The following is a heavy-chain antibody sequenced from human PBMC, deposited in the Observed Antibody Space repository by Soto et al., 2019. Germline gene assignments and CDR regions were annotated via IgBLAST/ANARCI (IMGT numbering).Heavy chain of an antibody. CDR2: IYPGDSDT. CDR3: AREGDYYDSMVVYGMDV. D-gene: IGHD3-22*01. V-gene: IGHV5-51*01. Sequence: GESLKISCLGSGYSFTSYWIGWVRQMPGKGLEWMGIIYPGDSDTRYSPSFQGQVTISADKSISTAYLQWSSLKASDTAMYYCAREGDYYDSMVVYGMDVWGRGTTGKVSS. CDR1: GYSFTSYW. J-gene: IGHJ6*04.